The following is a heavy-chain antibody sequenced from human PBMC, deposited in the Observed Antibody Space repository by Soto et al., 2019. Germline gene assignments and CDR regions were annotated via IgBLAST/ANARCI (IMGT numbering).Heavy chain of an antibody. J-gene: IGHJ6*02. CDR1: GFTFSSYA. D-gene: IGHD5-12*01. V-gene: IGHV3-30-3*01. CDR3: ARDYYRFNSGYGFSMDV. Sequence: QVQLVESGGGVVQPGRSLRLSCAASGFTFSSYAMHWVRQAPGKGLEWVAVISYDGSNKYYADSVKGRFTISRDNSKNTLYLQMNRLRAEDRAVYYCARDYYRFNSGYGFSMDVWGQGTTVTVSS. CDR2: ISYDGSNK.